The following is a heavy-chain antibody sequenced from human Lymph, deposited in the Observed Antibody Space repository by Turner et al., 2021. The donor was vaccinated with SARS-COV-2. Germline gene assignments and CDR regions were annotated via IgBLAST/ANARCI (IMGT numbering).Heavy chain of an antibody. V-gene: IGHV1-69*01. D-gene: IGHD6-19*01. CDR2: DSAMFGTN. Sequence: QVQLVQFGAVVTKPGSSVKVSCQASGGTFSCYAISWVRLAWGRGLDGMGGDSAMFGTNNYGKKYQGRVTITADESRNKANMKLSSQRTEDTAVDYWVRDTAVAGILGAFDIWGQGTTVTVSS. CDR1: GGTFSCYA. CDR3: VRDTAVAGILGAFDI. J-gene: IGHJ3*02.